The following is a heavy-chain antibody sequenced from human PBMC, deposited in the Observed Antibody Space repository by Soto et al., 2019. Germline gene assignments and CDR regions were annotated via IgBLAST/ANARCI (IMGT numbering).Heavy chain of an antibody. V-gene: IGHV3-11*01. J-gene: IGHJ5*02. CDR2: ITASGTTK. CDR1: GFAISDYD. CDR3: ARHGGTFDP. D-gene: IGHD1-7*01. Sequence: QVQLVESGGGLVKPGGSLRLSCAASGFAISDYDMTWIRQAPGKGLEWVSYITASGTTKDYADSVKGRFTISRDTANNSLFLHMNSLRADDTAIYYCARHGGTFDPWGQGTLVTVSS.